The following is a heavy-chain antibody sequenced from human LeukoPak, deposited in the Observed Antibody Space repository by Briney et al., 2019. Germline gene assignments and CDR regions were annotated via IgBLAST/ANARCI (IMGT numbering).Heavy chain of an antibody. CDR1: GGSFSGYY. CDR2: INHSGST. V-gene: IGHV4-34*01. Sequence: SETLSLTCAVYGGSFSGYYWSWIRQPPGKGLEWNGEINHSGSTNYNPSLKSRVTISVDTSKNQFSLKLSSVTAADTAVYYCASDETTVTISGFYWGQGTLVTVSS. J-gene: IGHJ4*02. D-gene: IGHD4-11*01. CDR3: ASDETTVTISGFY.